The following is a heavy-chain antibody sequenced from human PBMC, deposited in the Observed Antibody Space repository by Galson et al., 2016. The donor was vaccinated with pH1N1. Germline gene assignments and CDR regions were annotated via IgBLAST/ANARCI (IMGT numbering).Heavy chain of an antibody. CDR3: ARAIGSRSAY. D-gene: IGHD3-16*02. Sequence: SLRLSCAASGFTFSNYWMHWVRQVPGKGLEWVANIKEDGSETYYVGSVRGRFTISRDNAKNPLYLQMNSLRDEDTALYYCARAIGSRSAYWGQGTLVTVSS. CDR1: GFTFSNYW. J-gene: IGHJ4*02. V-gene: IGHV3-7*01. CDR2: IKEDGSET.